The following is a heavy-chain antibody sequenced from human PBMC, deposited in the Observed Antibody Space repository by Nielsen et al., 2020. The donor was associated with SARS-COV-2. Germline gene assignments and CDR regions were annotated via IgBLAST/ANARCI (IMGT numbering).Heavy chain of an antibody. CDR1: GFSFSTSW. V-gene: IGHV3-7*05. Sequence: GGSLRLSCAASGFSFSTSWMNWVRQGPGQRLEWVANISPDGSMKRHVDSVMGRFTISRDNARDSLYLQMNNLRAGDTATYYCLQGRASWGQGTLVTVSS. J-gene: IGHJ5*02. CDR3: LQGRAS. D-gene: IGHD1-1*01. CDR2: ISPDGSMK.